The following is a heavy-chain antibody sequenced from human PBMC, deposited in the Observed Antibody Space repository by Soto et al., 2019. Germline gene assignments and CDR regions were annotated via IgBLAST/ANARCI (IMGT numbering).Heavy chain of an antibody. D-gene: IGHD3-10*01. V-gene: IGHV3-48*01. CDR2: ISSSSSTI. Sequence: EVQLVESGGGLVQPGGSLRLSCAASGFTFSSYSMNWVRQAPGKELEWVSYISSSSSTIYYADSVKGRFTISRDNAKNSLYLQMNSLRAEDTAVYYCARANYYGSPGDFDYWGQGTLVTVSS. CDR1: GFTFSSYS. CDR3: ARANYYGSPGDFDY. J-gene: IGHJ4*02.